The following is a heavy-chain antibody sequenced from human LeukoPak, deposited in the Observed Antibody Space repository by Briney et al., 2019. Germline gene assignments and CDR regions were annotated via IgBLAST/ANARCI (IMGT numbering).Heavy chain of an antibody. CDR3: ARDAGGRTQREGWFDP. V-gene: IGHV3-21*01. CDR1: GDSISSRN. J-gene: IGHJ5*02. D-gene: IGHD1-26*01. CDR2: ISSSSSYI. Sequence: ETLSLTCSVSGDSISSRNWWTWVRQAPGKGLEWVSSISSSSSYIYYADSVKGRFTISRDNAKNSLYLQMKSLRVEDTGVYYCARDAGGRTQREGWFDPWGQGTLVTVSS.